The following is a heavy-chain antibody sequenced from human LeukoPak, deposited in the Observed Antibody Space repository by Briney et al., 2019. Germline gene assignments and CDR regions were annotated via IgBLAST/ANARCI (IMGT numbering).Heavy chain of an antibody. D-gene: IGHD1-26*01. J-gene: IGHJ4*02. CDR1: GFTFSDYY. CDR2: ISSSGSTI. V-gene: IGHV3-11*01. CDR3: ARDRGRNPRSPDY. Sequence: PGGSLRLSCAASGFTFSDYYMSWIRQAPGKGLEWVSYISSSGSTIYYADPVKGRFTISRDNAKNSLYLQMNSLRAEDTAVYYCARDRGRNPRSPDYWGQGTLVTVSS.